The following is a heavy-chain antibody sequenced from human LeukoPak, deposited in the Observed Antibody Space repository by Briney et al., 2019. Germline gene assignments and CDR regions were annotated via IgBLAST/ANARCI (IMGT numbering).Heavy chain of an antibody. CDR2: ISSSSSYI. J-gene: IGHJ4*02. CDR1: GFTFSSYS. CDR3: ATGIAAAGTVY. D-gene: IGHD6-13*01. Sequence: GGSLRLSCAASGFTFSSYSMNWVRQAPGRGLEWVSSISSSSSYIYYADSVKGRFTISRDNAKNSLYLQMNSLRAEDTAVYYCATGIAAAGTVYWGQGTLVTVSS. V-gene: IGHV3-21*01.